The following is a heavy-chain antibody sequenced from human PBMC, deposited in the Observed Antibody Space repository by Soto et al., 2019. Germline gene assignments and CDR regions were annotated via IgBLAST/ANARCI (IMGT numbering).Heavy chain of an antibody. V-gene: IGHV1-18*01. D-gene: IGHD6-13*01. CDR2: ISAYNGNT. J-gene: IGHJ5*02. CDR1: GYTFTSYG. CDR3: ARTSGYSSTDNWFDP. Sequence: ASVKVSCKASGYTFTSYGISWVRQSPGQGLEWMGWISAYNGNTNNAQKFQGRVAVTTDTSTSTAYMELMNLRSDDTAVYYCARTSGYSSTDNWFDPWGQGTLVTVSS.